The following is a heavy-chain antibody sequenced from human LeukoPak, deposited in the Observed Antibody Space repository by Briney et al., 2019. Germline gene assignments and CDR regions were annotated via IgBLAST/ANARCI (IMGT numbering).Heavy chain of an antibody. J-gene: IGHJ4*02. D-gene: IGHD6-19*01. V-gene: IGHV4-34*01. CDR2: INHSGST. CDR1: GGSFSGYY. CDR3: ARGSGGSGWSINFDY. Sequence: SETLSLTCAVYGGSFSGYYWSWIRQPPGKGLEWIGEINHSGSTNYNPSLKSRVTISVDTSKNQFSLKLSSVTAADTAVYYCARGSGGSGWSINFDYWDQGTLVTVSS.